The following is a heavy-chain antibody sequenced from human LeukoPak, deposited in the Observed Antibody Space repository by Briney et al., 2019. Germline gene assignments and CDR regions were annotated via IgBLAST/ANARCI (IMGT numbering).Heavy chain of an antibody. CDR3: ARDRYYYDSSGYSNWFDP. V-gene: IGHV4-59*01. D-gene: IGHD3-22*01. CDR2: IYYSGST. CDR1: GGSISSYY. Sequence: PSETLSLTCTVSGGSISSYYWSWIRQPPGKGLEWIGDIYYSGSTNYNPSLKSRVTISVDTSKNQFSLKLSSVTAADTAVYYCARDRYYYDSSGYSNWFDPWGQGTLVTVSS. J-gene: IGHJ5*02.